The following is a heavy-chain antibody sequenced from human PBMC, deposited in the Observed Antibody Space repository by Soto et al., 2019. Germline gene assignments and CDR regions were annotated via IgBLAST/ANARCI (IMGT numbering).Heavy chain of an antibody. Sequence: SETLSLTCTVSGGSISSGDYYWSWIRQPPGKGLEWIGYIYYSGSTNYNPSLKSRVTISVDTSKNQFSLKLSSVTAADTAVYYCARDTSYQYCSSTSCYSCYGMDVWGQGTTVTVSS. CDR3: ARDTSYQYCSSTSCYSCYGMDV. D-gene: IGHD2-2*01. V-gene: IGHV4-61*08. CDR2: IYYSGST. CDR1: GGSISSGDYY. J-gene: IGHJ6*02.